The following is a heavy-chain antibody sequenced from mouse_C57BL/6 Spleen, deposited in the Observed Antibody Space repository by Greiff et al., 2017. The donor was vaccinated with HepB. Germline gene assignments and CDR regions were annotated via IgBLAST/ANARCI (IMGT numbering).Heavy chain of an antibody. D-gene: IGHD4-1*01. CDR1: GYTFTIYW. Sequence: QVQLQQPGAELVRPGSSVKLSCNASGYTFTIYWMHWVKQRPIQGLEWIGNIDPSDSETHYNQKFKDKATLTVDKSSSTAYMQLSSLTSEDSAVYYCTRANWDRGNYFDYWGQGTTLTVSS. V-gene: IGHV1-52*01. J-gene: IGHJ2*01. CDR3: TRANWDRGNYFDY. CDR2: IDPSDSET.